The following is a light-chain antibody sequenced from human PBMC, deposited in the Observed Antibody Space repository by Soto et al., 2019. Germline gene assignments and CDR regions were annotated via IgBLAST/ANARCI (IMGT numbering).Light chain of an antibody. CDR1: QFISSW. CDR2: KAS. CDR3: QQYSGYWT. V-gene: IGKV1-5*03. Sequence: DSQMTQSPSTLSASVGDRVTITCRASQFISSWVAWYQKKPGKAPKLLINKASTLESGVPSRFSGSGSGTEFTLTISSLQPDDFATYYCQQYSGYWTFGQGTKVDIK. J-gene: IGKJ1*01.